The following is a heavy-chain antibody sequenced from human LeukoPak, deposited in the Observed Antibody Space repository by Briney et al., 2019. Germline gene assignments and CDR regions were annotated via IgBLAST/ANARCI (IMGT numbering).Heavy chain of an antibody. CDR2: IIPILDVT. CDR1: GGTFSSYA. V-gene: IGHV1-69*04. J-gene: IGHJ2*01. D-gene: IGHD2-2*01. Sequence: SVKVSCKASGGTFSSYAISWVRQAPGQGLEWMGRIIPILDVTDYAQNFQGRVTITADKSTSTAYMEVNSLRFEDTAVYYCARDPVVPAAPPNWYFDLWGRGTLVTVSS. CDR3: ARDPVVPAAPPNWYFDL.